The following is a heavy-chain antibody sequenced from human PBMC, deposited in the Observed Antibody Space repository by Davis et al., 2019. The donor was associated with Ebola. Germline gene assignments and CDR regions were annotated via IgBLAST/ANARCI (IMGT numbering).Heavy chain of an antibody. J-gene: IGHJ4*02. Sequence: GESLKISCAASGFTFSSYEMNWDRQAPGKGLEWVSCITSSSSYIYYADSVKGRFTISRDNAKSSLYLQMNSLRAEDTAVYYCARDLGVAAYTVTNDYWGQGVLVTVSS. CDR3: ARDLGVAAYTVTNDY. D-gene: IGHD4-17*01. CDR1: GFTFSSYE. CDR2: ITSSSSYI. V-gene: IGHV3-21*01.